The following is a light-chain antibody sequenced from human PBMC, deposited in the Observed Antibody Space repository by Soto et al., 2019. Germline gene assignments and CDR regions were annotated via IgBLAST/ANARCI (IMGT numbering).Light chain of an antibody. Sequence: EIVMTQSPASLSVSPGERATLSCRASQSVSIYLAWYQQKPGQAPRLLIYGASSRATGIPDRFSGSGSGTEFTLTISSLQSEDFAVYYCQQYNNWPAITFGQGTRLEIK. CDR2: GAS. J-gene: IGKJ5*01. CDR3: QQYNNWPAIT. CDR1: QSVSIY. V-gene: IGKV3D-15*01.